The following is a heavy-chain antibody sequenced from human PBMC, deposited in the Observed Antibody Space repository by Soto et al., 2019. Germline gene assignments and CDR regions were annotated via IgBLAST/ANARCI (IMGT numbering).Heavy chain of an antibody. J-gene: IGHJ4*02. CDR1: GFTFSSYA. CDR3: ARDGPAEGYFDY. CDR2: ISYDGSNK. V-gene: IGHV3-30-3*01. Sequence: GGSLRLSCAASGFTFSSYAMHWVRQAPGKGLEWVAVISYDGSNKYYADSVKGRFTISRDNSKNTLYLQMNSLRAEDTAVYYCARDGPAEGYFDYWGQGTLVTVSS.